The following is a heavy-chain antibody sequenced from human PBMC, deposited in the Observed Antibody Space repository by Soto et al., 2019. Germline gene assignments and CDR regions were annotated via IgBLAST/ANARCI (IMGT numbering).Heavy chain of an antibody. CDR3: AKDYIRSVVVPAAMIGFDP. CDR2: ISGSGGST. CDR1: GFTFSSYA. J-gene: IGHJ5*02. D-gene: IGHD2-2*01. Sequence: EVQLLESGGGLVQPGGSLRLSCAASGFTFSSYAMSWVRQAPGKGLEWVSAISGSGGSTYYADSVKGRFTISRDNSKNTLYLQMNSLRAEDTAVYYCAKDYIRSVVVPAAMIGFDPWGQGTLVTVSS. V-gene: IGHV3-23*01.